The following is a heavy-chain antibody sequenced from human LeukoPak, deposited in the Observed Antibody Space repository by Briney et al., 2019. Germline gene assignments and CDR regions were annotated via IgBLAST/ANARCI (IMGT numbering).Heavy chain of an antibody. J-gene: IGHJ6*02. Sequence: ASVEVACLVSRYTLPELPMHWVREAPGKGLEWVGGFDPEDGETIYAQKFQGRVTMTEDTSTDTAYMELSSLRSEDTAVYYCATDPTTSMKYGMDVWGQGTTVTVSS. D-gene: IGHD5-18*01. CDR2: FDPEDGET. V-gene: IGHV1-24*01. CDR3: ATDPTTSMKYGMDV. CDR1: RYTLPELP.